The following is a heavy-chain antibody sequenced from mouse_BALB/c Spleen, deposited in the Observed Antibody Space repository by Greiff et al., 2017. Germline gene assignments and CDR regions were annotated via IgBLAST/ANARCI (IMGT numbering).Heavy chain of an antibody. CDR3: ARYGNYGAMDY. V-gene: IGHV1-7*01. D-gene: IGHD2-1*01. CDR2: INPSTGYT. CDR1: GYTFTSYW. Sequence: QVQLQQSGAELAKPGASVKMSCKASGYTFTSYWMHWVKQRPGQGLEWIGYINPSTGYTEYNQKFKDKATLTADKSFSTAYMQLSSLTSEDSAVYYCARYGNYGAMDYWGQGTSVTVSS. J-gene: IGHJ4*01.